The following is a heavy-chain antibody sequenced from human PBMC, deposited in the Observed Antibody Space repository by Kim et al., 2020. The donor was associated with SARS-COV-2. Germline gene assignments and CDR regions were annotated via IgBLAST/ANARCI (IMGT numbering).Heavy chain of an antibody. V-gene: IGHV3-23*01. CDR3: AKDRGYSYGSAYYYYYGMDV. D-gene: IGHD5-18*01. J-gene: IGHJ6*02. CDR1: GFTFSSYA. Sequence: GGSLRLSCAASGFTFSSYAMSWVRQAPGKGLEWVPAISGSGGSTYYADSVKGRFTISRDNSKNTLYLQMNSLRAEDTAVYYCAKDRGYSYGSAYYYYYGMDVWGQGTTVTVSS. CDR2: ISGSGGST.